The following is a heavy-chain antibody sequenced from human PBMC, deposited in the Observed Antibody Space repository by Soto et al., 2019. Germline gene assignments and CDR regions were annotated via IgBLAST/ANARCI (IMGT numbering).Heavy chain of an antibody. CDR1: GFSLSTSGVG. CDR2: IYWDDDK. CDR3: ALYTGDDSSGSPFDY. J-gene: IGHJ4*02. Sequence: QITLKESGPTLVKPTQTLTLTCTFSGFSLSTSGVGVGWIRQPPGKALEWLALIYWDDDKRYSPSLKSRLTTTKDTSKNQVVLTMTNMHPVDTATYYCALYTGDDSSGSPFDYWGQGTLVTVSS. D-gene: IGHD3-22*01. V-gene: IGHV2-5*02.